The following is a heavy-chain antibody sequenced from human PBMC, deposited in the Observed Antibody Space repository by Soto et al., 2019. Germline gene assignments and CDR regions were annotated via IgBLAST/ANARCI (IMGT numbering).Heavy chain of an antibody. CDR1: GFTFSSYA. CDR3: AKDRRSCSGGSCYSPYWYFDL. CDR2: ISGSGGST. Sequence: EVQLLESGGGLVQPGGSLRLSCAASGFTFSSYAMSWVRQAPGKGLEWVSAISGSGGSTYYADSVKGRFTISRDNSKNPQYLQVNSVRAADTAVYYCAKDRRSCSGGSCYSPYWYFDLWGRGTLVTVSS. J-gene: IGHJ2*01. V-gene: IGHV3-23*01. D-gene: IGHD2-15*01.